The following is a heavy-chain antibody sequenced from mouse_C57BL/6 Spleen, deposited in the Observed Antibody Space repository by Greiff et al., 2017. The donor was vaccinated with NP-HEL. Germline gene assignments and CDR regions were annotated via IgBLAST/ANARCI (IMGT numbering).Heavy chain of an antibody. V-gene: IGHV6-3*01. CDR1: GFTFSNYW. D-gene: IGHD1-1*01. J-gene: IGHJ2*01. CDR2: IRLKSDNYAT. Sequence: EVKVEESGGGLVQPGGSMKLSCVASGFTFSNYWMNWVRQSPEKGLEWVAQIRLKSDNYATHYAESVKGRFTISRDDSKSSVYLQMNNLRAEDTGIYYCTDIYYYGRIDYWGQGTTLTVSS. CDR3: TDIYYYGRIDY.